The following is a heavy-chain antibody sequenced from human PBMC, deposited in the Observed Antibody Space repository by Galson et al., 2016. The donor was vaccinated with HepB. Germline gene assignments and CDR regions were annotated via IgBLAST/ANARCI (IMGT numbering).Heavy chain of an antibody. CDR3: ARDLWRGGRIDY. Sequence: SLRLSCAASGFTFSNYWMHWVRQAPGKGLVWVSHITIDGSTTTYADSVKGRFTTSRDNAKNTLYLQMNSLRAEDTAVYYRARDLWRGGRIDYWGQGTLVTVSS. D-gene: IGHD4-23*01. CDR1: GFTFSNYW. J-gene: IGHJ4*02. CDR2: ITIDGSTT. V-gene: IGHV3-74*01.